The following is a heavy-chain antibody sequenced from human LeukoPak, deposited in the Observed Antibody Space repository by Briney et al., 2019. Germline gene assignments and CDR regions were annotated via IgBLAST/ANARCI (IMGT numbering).Heavy chain of an antibody. CDR2: ISAYNGNT. CDR1: GYTFTSYG. D-gene: IGHD5-18*01. J-gene: IGHJ4*02. CDR3: AREAAGDSHGYSRTDY. Sequence: ASVKVSCKASGYTFTSYGITWVRQAPGQGLEWMGWISAYNGNTNYAQNLQGRVTMTTDTFTSTAYMELRSLRSDDTAVYYCAREAAGDSHGYSRTDYWGQGTLVSVSS. V-gene: IGHV1-18*01.